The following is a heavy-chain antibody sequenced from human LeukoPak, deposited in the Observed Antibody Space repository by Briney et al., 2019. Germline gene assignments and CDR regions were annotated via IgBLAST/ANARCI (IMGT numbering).Heavy chain of an antibody. Sequence: SETLSLTCTVSGGSISSYYWSWIRQPPGKGLEWIGYIYYSGSTNYNPSLKSRVTISVDTSKNQFSLKLSSVTAADTAVYYCARADIVVVPAAIRGYYYYYYMDVWGKGTTVTVSS. CDR3: ARADIVVVPAAIRGYYYYYYMDV. V-gene: IGHV4-59*01. D-gene: IGHD2-2*01. CDR2: IYYSGST. J-gene: IGHJ6*03. CDR1: GGSISSYY.